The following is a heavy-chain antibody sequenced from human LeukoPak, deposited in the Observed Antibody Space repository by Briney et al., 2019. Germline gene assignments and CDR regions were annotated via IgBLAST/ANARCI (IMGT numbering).Heavy chain of an antibody. J-gene: IGHJ4*02. V-gene: IGHV1-2*02. CDR2: INPNSGGT. CDR1: GYTFTGYY. D-gene: IGHD2-2*01. CDR3: ARTPAALATLDY. Sequence: ASVKVSCKASGYTFTGYYMHWVRQAPGQGLEWMGWINPNSGGTNYAQKFQGRVTMTRNTSISTAYMELSSLRPEDTAVYYCARTPAALATLDYWGQGTLVTVSS.